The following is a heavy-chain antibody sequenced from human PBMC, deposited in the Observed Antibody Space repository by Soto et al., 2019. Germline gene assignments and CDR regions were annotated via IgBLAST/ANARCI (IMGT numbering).Heavy chain of an antibody. D-gene: IGHD3-10*02. V-gene: IGHV3-30*02. CDR3: TIVRVADSALDH. CDR2: MSYDGSDT. Sequence: VGSLRLSCVVSGFIFSNNGMHWVRQTPGKGLEWVAFMSYDGSDTFYADSVKGRFTISRDNSKNTLFLHMSNLRAEDTAMYYCTIVRVADSALDHWGQGTLVTVSS. CDR1: GFIFSNNG. J-gene: IGHJ4*02.